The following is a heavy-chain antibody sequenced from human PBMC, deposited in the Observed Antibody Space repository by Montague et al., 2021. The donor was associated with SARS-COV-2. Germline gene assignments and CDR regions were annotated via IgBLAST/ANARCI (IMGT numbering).Heavy chain of an antibody. CDR1: GGSFSGYN. Sequence: SETLSLTCAVYGGSFSGYNWGWVRQSPGKGLEWIGYFYSVGSTDYNPSLKSRATISRDTSKNQFSLKVRSVTAADTAVYYCARETMTADAFDIWGQGTMVTVSS. CDR3: ARETMTADAFDI. V-gene: IGHV4-34*11. CDR2: FYSVGST. D-gene: IGHD1-14*01. J-gene: IGHJ3*02.